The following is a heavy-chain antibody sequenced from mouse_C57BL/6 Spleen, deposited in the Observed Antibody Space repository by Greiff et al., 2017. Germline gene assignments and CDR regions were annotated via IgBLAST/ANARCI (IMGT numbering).Heavy chain of an antibody. Sequence: VQLQQPGAELVKPGASVKLSCKASGYTFTSYWMHWVKQRPGQGLEWIGMIHPNSGSTNYNEKFKSKATLTVDKSSSTAYMQLSSLTSEDSAVYYCARLGSYDYDVHYFDYWGQGTTLTVSS. V-gene: IGHV1-64*01. CDR2: IHPNSGST. J-gene: IGHJ2*01. CDR3: ARLGSYDYDVHYFDY. D-gene: IGHD2-4*01. CDR1: GYTFTSYW.